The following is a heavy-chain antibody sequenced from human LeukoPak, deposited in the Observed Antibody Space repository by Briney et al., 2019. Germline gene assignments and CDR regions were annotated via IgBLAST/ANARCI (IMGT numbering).Heavy chain of an antibody. J-gene: IGHJ4*02. CDR2: ISSSSSYI. V-gene: IGHV3-21*01. CDR1: GFTFSSYS. CDR3: ARDGTTVTNHFDY. Sequence: PGGSLRLSCAASGFTFSSYSMNWVRQAPGKGLEWVSSISSSSSYIYYADSVKGRFTISRDNAKNSLYLQMNSLRAEDTAVYYCARDGTTVTNHFDYWGQGTLVTVSS. D-gene: IGHD4-17*01.